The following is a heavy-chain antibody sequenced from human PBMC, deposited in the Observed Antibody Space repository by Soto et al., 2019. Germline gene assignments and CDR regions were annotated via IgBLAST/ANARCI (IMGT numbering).Heavy chain of an antibody. CDR1: GFTFSSYG. D-gene: IGHD1-26*01. V-gene: IGHV3-30*18. Sequence: GGSLRLSCAASGFTFSSYGMHWVRQAPGKGLEWVAVISYDGSNKYYADSVKGRFTISRDNSKNTLYLQMNSLRAEDTAVYYCAKDGGSYSGRHQPYQHWGQGTLVTVSS. J-gene: IGHJ1*01. CDR2: ISYDGSNK. CDR3: AKDGGSYSGRHQPYQH.